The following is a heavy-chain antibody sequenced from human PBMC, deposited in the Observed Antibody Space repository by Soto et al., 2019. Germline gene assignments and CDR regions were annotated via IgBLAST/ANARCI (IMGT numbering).Heavy chain of an antibody. Sequence: GGSLRLSCAASGFTFSRFAMSWVRQAPGKGLEWVSSVSGGGDRVEYAGSVKGRFTISRDTSKATLFLQMNSLRVEETAIYYCAKSCEEEQFQTKVLYWGPGSQVTDSS. CDR2: VSGGGDRV. CDR3: AKSCEEEQFQTKVLY. D-gene: IGHD1-1*01. V-gene: IGHV3-23*01. CDR1: GFTFSRFA. J-gene: IGHJ4*02.